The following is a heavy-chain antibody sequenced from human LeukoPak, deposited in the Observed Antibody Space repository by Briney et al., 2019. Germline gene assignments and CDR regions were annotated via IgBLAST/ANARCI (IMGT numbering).Heavy chain of an antibody. J-gene: IGHJ4*02. Sequence: GGSLRLSCVASGFTFDTYGMSWVRQAPGKGLEWISGIRSSGSITHYAVSVKGRFTISRDNSKNTLYLQMNSLRAEDTAVYYCAKKIRSDYGDYADYWGQGTLVTVSS. D-gene: IGHD4-17*01. V-gene: IGHV3-23*01. CDR3: AKKIRSDYGDYADY. CDR2: IRSSGSIT. CDR1: GFTFDTYG.